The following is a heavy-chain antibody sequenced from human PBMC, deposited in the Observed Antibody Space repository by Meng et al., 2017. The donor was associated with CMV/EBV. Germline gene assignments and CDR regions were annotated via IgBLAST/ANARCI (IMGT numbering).Heavy chain of an antibody. D-gene: IGHD6-13*01. V-gene: IGHV4-4*07. Sequence: VQLQESGPGLVKPSETLSLTCTFSGGSISSYYWSWIRQPAGKGLEWIGRIYTSGSTNYNPSLKSRVTMSVDTSKNQFSLKLSSVTAADTAVYYCAREMPIAAAGCFDYWGQGTLVTVSS. CDR2: IYTSGST. J-gene: IGHJ4*02. CDR3: AREMPIAAAGCFDY. CDR1: GGSISSYY.